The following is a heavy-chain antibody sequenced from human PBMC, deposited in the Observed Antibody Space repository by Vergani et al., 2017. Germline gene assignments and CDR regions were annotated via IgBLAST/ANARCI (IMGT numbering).Heavy chain of an antibody. V-gene: IGHV5-51*01. CDR1: GYSFTSYW. CDR2: IYPGDSDT. D-gene: IGHD4-17*01. Sequence: EVQLVQSGAEAKKPGESLKISCKGSGYSFTSYWIGWVRQMPGKGLEWMGIIYPGDSDTRYSPSFQGQVTISADKSITTAYLQWSSLKASDTAMYYCARKGMTTMTSDWFDPWDQGTLVTVSS. J-gene: IGHJ5*02. CDR3: ARKGMTTMTSDWFDP.